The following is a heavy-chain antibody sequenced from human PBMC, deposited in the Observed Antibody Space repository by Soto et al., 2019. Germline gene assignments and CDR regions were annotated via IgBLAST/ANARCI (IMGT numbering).Heavy chain of an antibody. CDR2: LNSDASST. D-gene: IGHD3-22*01. CDR3: ARDVYYAPIYYYYMDV. J-gene: IGHJ6*03. Sequence: PGGSLSLSCVVSGFTFSSYWMHWVRQAPGQGLVWVSCLNSDASSTSYADSVKGRFTISRDNAKNTLYLQMNSLRAEDTAVYYCARDVYYAPIYYYYMDVWGKGTTVTVSS. CDR1: GFTFSSYW. V-gene: IGHV3-74*01.